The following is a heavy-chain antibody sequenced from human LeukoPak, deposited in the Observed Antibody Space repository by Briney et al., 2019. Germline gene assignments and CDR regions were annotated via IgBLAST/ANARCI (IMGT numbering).Heavy chain of an antibody. V-gene: IGHV3-7*01. CDR2: IKRDGSEK. J-gene: IGHJ4*02. Sequence: PGGSLRLSCAASGFTLSSYWMSWVRQAPGRGLEWVANIKRDGSEKYYVDCVEGRFTISRDNAKNSLYLQMNSLRAEDTAVYYCERKLWFGELLDYWGQGTLVTVSP. D-gene: IGHD3-10*01. CDR3: ERKLWFGELLDY. CDR1: GFTLSSYW.